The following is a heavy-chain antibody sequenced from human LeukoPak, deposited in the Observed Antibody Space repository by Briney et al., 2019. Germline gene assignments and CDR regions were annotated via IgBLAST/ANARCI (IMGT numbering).Heavy chain of an antibody. J-gene: IGHJ5*02. CDR1: GFTFSTYS. Sequence: PGGSLRLSCTASGFTFSTYSMNWVRQAPGKGLEWVSSLTSSSSYIFYVDSVKGRFTISRDNAKNSLHLQMDSLRAEDSAVYYCARSATSSSSRINWFDAWGQGTLVTVSS. CDR2: LTSSSSYI. CDR3: ARSATSSSSRINWFDA. V-gene: IGHV3-21*01. D-gene: IGHD6-6*01.